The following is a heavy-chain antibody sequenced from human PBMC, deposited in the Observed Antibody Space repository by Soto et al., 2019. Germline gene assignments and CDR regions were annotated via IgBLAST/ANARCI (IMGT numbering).Heavy chain of an antibody. CDR3: VKGTEQYSHYIMVF. Sequence: GGSLRLSCSASGFSFSNYALYWVRQAPGKGLHLVSAIGANAGVTYYGDSVKDRFTISRDNSKNTRYLQMIGLRAEDTAVYYCVKGTEQYSHYIMVFWGQGTTVTAP. CDR1: GFSFSNYA. J-gene: IGHJ6*02. V-gene: IGHV3-64D*06. CDR2: IGANAGVT. D-gene: IGHD2-15*01.